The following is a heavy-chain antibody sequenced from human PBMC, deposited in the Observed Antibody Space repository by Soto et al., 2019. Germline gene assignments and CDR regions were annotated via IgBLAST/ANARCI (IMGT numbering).Heavy chain of an antibody. CDR2: IIPNFGTA. V-gene: IGHV1-69*01. Sequence: QVHLVQSGAEVKKPGSSVKGSCKASGCTFSSYAISRVRQAPAQGLEWMGGIIPNFGTANYAQKFQGRVTLTADESTSTAYRELSSLRSEDTAVYYCATYSSSWYDSGWYVDYWGQGTLVTVSS. J-gene: IGHJ4*02. D-gene: IGHD6-13*01. CDR1: GCTFSSYA. CDR3: ATYSSSWYDSGWYVDY.